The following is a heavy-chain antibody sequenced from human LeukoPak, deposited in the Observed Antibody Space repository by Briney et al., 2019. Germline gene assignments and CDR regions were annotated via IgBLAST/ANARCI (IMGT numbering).Heavy chain of an antibody. CDR2: IYHSGST. V-gene: IGHV4-38-2*02. J-gene: IGHJ4*02. CDR3: ALLTPSEAIDSKRGGY. Sequence: PSETLSLTCTVSGYSISSGYYWGWVRQPPGKGLEWIGSIYHSGSTYYNPSLKSRVTISVDTSKNEFSLKLSSVTAADTAVYYCALLTPSEAIDSKRGGYWGQGTLVTVSS. D-gene: IGHD3-22*01. CDR1: GYSISSGYY.